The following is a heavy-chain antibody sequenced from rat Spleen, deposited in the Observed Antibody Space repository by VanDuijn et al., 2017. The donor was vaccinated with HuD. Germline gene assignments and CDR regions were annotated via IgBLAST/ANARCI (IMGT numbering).Heavy chain of an antibody. CDR1: GFNFSDYY. D-gene: IGHD1-1*01. Sequence: EVQLVESGGGLVQPGRSLKFSCAASGFNFSDYYMAWVRQAPTKGLEWVASISTGGGNTYYRDSVKGRFTISRDNAKSTLNLQMDSLRSEDTATYYCARHPDYSNYFDYWGQGVMVTVSS. CDR2: ISTGGGNT. CDR3: ARHPDYSNYFDY. V-gene: IGHV5S23*01. J-gene: IGHJ2*01.